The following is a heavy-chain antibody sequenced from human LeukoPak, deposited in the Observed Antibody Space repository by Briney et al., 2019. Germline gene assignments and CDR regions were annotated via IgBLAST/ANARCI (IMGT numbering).Heavy chain of an antibody. CDR1: GFTFSSYA. J-gene: IGHJ4*02. D-gene: IGHD6-13*01. V-gene: IGHV3-23*01. CDR3: AKGIQQLDNSDY. CDR2: ISGSGGST. Sequence: PGGSLRLSCAASGFTFSSYAMTWVRQAPGKGLEWVSSISGSGGSTDYADSVKGRFTISRDNSKTTLYLQMNSLRAEDTAVYFCAKGIQQLDNSDYWGQGTLVTVSS.